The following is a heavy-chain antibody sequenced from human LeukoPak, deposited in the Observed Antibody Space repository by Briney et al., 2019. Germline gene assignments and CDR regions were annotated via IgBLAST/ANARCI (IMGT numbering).Heavy chain of an antibody. CDR3: ARDTLPAYYYDSSGYYYPSETRTFDY. D-gene: IGHD3-22*01. Sequence: ASVKVSCKASGYTFTSYAMNWVRQAPGQGLEWMGWINTNTGNPTYAQGSTGRFVFSLDTSVSTAYLQISSLKAEDTAAYYCARDTLPAYYYDSSGYYYPSETRTFDYWGQGTLVTVSS. J-gene: IGHJ4*02. CDR1: GYTFTSYA. CDR2: INTNTGNP. V-gene: IGHV7-4-1*02.